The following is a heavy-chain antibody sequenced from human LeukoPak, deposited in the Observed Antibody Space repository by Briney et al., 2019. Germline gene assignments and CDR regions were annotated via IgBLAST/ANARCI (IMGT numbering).Heavy chain of an antibody. CDR1: GGSISSNSYY. J-gene: IGHJ4*02. CDR2: IYYSGST. CDR3: ARTRYYYNSRSYGAPYYFDY. D-gene: IGHD3-10*01. Sequence: KPSETLSLTCTVSGGSISSNSYYWGWIRQPLGKGLEWIGSIYYSGSTYYNPSLKSRVTISVDTSKNQFSLKLSSVTAADTAVYYCARTRYYYNSRSYGAPYYFDYWGQGTLVTVSS. V-gene: IGHV4-39*01.